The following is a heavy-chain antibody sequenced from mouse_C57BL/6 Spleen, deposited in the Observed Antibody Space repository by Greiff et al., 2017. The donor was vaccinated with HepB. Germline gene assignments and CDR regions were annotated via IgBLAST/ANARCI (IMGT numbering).Heavy chain of an antibody. V-gene: IGHV1-81*01. CDR2: IYPRSGNT. J-gene: IGHJ4*01. D-gene: IGHD2-4*01. Sequence: VQLQESGAELARPGASVKLSCKASGYTFTSYGISWVKQRTGQGLEWIGEIYPRSGNTYYNEKFKGKATLTADKSSSTAYMELRSLTSEDSAVYFCARRGYYDYEGAMDYWGQGTSVTVSS. CDR3: ARRGYYDYEGAMDY. CDR1: GYTFTSYG.